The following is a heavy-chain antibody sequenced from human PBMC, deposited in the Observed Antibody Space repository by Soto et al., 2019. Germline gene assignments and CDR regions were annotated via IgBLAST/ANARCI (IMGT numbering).Heavy chain of an antibody. CDR3: AKGVDPKIVDY. D-gene: IGHD3-16*02. V-gene: IGHV3-30*18. CDR1: GFTFSSYG. J-gene: IGHJ4*02. Sequence: QVPLVESGGGVVQPGRSLRLSCAASGFTFSSYGMHWVRQAPGKGLEWVAVISYDGSNKYYADSVKGRFTISRDNSKNTLYLQMNSLRAEDTAVYYCAKGVDPKIVDYWGQGTLVTVSS. CDR2: ISYDGSNK.